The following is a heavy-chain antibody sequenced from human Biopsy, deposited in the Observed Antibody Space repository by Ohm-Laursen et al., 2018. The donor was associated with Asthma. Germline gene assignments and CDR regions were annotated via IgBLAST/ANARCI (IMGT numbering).Heavy chain of an antibody. Sequence: SLRLSCSAFGLTFSSYAMHWVRQAPGKGLEWVAVISYDGSNKYYADSVKGRFTISRDNSKNTLYLQMNSLRAEDTAVYYCARESIAVAHFDYWGQGTLVTVSS. CDR3: ARESIAVAHFDY. D-gene: IGHD6-19*01. J-gene: IGHJ4*02. V-gene: IGHV3-30-3*01. CDR1: GLTFSSYA. CDR2: ISYDGSNK.